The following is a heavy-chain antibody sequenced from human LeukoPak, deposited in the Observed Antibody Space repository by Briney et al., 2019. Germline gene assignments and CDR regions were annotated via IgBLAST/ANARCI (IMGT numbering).Heavy chain of an antibody. J-gene: IGHJ2*01. Sequence: GGSLRLSCAASGFRFSSYAMSWVRQAPGKGLEWVANIKQDGSEKYYVDSVKGRFTISRDNAKNSLYLQMNSLRAEDTAVYYCARVVGEYFDLWGRGTLVTVSS. CDR2: IKQDGSEK. V-gene: IGHV3-7*01. CDR1: GFRFSSYA. D-gene: IGHD6-6*01. CDR3: ARVVGEYFDL.